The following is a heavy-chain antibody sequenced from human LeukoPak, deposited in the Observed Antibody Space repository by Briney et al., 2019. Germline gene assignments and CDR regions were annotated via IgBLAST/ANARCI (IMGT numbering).Heavy chain of an antibody. Sequence: GGSLRLSCAASGFTFSSYSMNWVRQAPGKGLEWVSSISSSSSYIYYADSMKGRFTISRDNAKKTLNLQMNSLRAEDTAVYYCARVPEWLRFPNYMDVWGKGTTVTVSS. CDR3: ARVPEWLRFPNYMDV. D-gene: IGHD5-12*01. CDR1: GFTFSSYS. J-gene: IGHJ6*03. V-gene: IGHV3-21*01. CDR2: ISSSSSYI.